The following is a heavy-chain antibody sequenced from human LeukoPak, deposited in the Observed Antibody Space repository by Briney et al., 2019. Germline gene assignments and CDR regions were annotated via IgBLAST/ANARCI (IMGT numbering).Heavy chain of an antibody. CDR3: AKFDAEYTGSYSYYYYMDV. V-gene: IGHV3-23*01. CDR1: GFTFSSYA. Sequence: PGGSLRLSCAASGFTFSSYAMSWVRQAPGKGLEWVSAISGSRGSTYYTDSVKGRFTISRDNSKNTLYPQMNSLRAEDTAVYYCAKFDAEYTGSYSYYYYMDVWGKGTTVTVSS. J-gene: IGHJ6*03. CDR2: ISGSRGST. D-gene: IGHD1-26*01.